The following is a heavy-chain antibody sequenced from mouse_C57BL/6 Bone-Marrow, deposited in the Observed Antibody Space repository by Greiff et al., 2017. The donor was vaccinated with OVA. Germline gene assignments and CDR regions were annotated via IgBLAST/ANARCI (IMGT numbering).Heavy chain of an antibody. CDR2: INPGSGGT. CDR3: ARGWDPSWYFDV. D-gene: IGHD4-1*01. J-gene: IGHJ1*03. V-gene: IGHV1-54*01. CDR1: GYAFTNYL. Sequence: VQLQQSGAELVRPGTSVKVSCKASGYAFTNYLIEWVKQRPGQGLEWIGVINPGSGGTNYNEKFKGKATLTADNSSSTAYMQLSSLTSEDSAVYFCARGWDPSWYFDVWGTGTTVTVSS.